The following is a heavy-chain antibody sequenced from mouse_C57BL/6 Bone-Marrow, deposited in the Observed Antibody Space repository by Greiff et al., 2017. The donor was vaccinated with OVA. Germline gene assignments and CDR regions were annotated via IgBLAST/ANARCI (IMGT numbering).Heavy chain of an antibody. J-gene: IGHJ3*01. D-gene: IGHD2-4*01. CDR1: GYTFTDYN. CDR2: INPNNGGT. Sequence: VQLKQSGPELVKPGASVKIPCKASGYTFTDYNMDWVKQSHGKSLEWIGDINPNNGGTIYNQKFKGKATLTVDKSSSTAYMELRSLTSEDTAVYYCAAYDYGGRTPWFAYWGQGTLVTVSA. CDR3: AAYDYGGRTPWFAY. V-gene: IGHV1-18*01.